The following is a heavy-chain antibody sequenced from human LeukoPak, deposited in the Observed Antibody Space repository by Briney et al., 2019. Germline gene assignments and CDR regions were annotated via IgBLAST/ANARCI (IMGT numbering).Heavy chain of an antibody. CDR3: ARGVRSNDYGAQAYWFDP. CDR1: GYTFTSYD. Sequence: ASVKVSCKASGYTFTSYDINWVRQATGQGLEWMGWMNPNSGNTGYAQKFQGRVTMTRNTSISTAYMELSSLRSEDTAVYYCARGVRSNDYGAQAYWFDPWGQGTLVTVSS. J-gene: IGHJ5*02. CDR2: MNPNSGNT. V-gene: IGHV1-8*01. D-gene: IGHD4-17*01.